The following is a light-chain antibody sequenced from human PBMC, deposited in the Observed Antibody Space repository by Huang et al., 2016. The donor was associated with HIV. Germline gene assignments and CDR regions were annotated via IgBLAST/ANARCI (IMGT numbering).Light chain of an antibody. CDR3: QQYGTSAT. V-gene: IGKV3-20*01. CDR1: RTVSSNY. J-gene: IGKJ4*01. Sequence: EIVLTQSPGTLSLSPGERATLSCGASRTVSSNYLAWYQQKPGQAPRLRIYGASSRATVIPDRFSGSGSGTDFTLTISRLEPEDFAVYYCQQYGTSATFGGGTKVEF. CDR2: GAS.